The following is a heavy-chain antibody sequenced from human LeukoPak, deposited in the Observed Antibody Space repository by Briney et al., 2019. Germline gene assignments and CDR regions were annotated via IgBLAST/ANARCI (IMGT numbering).Heavy chain of an antibody. Sequence: SETLSLTCTVSGGSISSYYWSWIRQPPGKGLEWIGYIYYSGSTNYNPSLKSRVTISVDTSKNQFSLKLSSVTAADTAVYYCARDISLDYSNYVGHYFDYWGQGTLVTVSS. V-gene: IGHV4-59*01. J-gene: IGHJ4*02. CDR3: ARDISLDYSNYVGHYFDY. D-gene: IGHD4-11*01. CDR1: GGSISSYY. CDR2: IYYSGST.